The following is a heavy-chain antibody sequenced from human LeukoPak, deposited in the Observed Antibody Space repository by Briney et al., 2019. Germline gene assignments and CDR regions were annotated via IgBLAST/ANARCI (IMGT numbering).Heavy chain of an antibody. J-gene: IGHJ4*02. CDR1: GGTLSHYH. V-gene: IGHV4-59*01. CDR3: ARDKRHSYGRYFDP. Sequence: SGTLSLTCSVSGGTLSHYHWNWLRKPPGKGLEWMGYMQSSGISKYNPSLKSRVNIFVDTSKNQFDLNLRSVTAADTAVYYCARDKRHSYGRYFDPWGQGMLVTVSS. D-gene: IGHD5-18*01. CDR2: MQSSGIS.